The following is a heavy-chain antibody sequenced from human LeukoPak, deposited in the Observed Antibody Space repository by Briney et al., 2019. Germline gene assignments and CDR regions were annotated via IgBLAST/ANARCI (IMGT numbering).Heavy chain of an antibody. CDR2: ISYDGSNK. CDR3: ARDYGAWVVPDGIMYYFDY. D-gene: IGHD2-2*01. Sequence: GGSLRLSCAASGFTFSSYPIHWVRQAPGKGLEWVAVISYDGSNKYYADSVKGRFTISRDNSKNTLYLQMNSLRAEDTAVYYCARDYGAWVVPDGIMYYFDYWGQGTLVTVSS. V-gene: IGHV3-30*03. J-gene: IGHJ4*02. CDR1: GFTFSSYP.